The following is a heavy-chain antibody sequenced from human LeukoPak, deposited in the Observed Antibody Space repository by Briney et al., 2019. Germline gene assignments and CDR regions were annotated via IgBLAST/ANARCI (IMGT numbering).Heavy chain of an antibody. CDR2: IYSGGST. CDR3: ARDSLRWLYGMDV. D-gene: IGHD5-24*01. Sequence: GGSLRLSCVASGFTVSSNYMSWVRQAPGKGLEWVSIIYSGGSTYYADSVKGRFTISRDNSKNTLYLQMNSLRAEDTAVYYCARDSLRWLYGMDVWGQGTTVTVSS. V-gene: IGHV3-66*01. CDR1: GFTVSSNY. J-gene: IGHJ6*02.